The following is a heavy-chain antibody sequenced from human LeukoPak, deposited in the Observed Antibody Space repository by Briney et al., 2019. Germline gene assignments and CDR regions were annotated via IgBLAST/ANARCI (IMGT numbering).Heavy chain of an antibody. V-gene: IGHV1-2*06. D-gene: IGHD2/OR15-2a*01. CDR2: IYPNSGGT. J-gene: IGHJ5*02. CDR1: GYTFTGYY. Sequence: GASVKVSCKASGYTFTGYYMHWVRQAPGQGLEWMGRIYPNSGGTNYAQKFQGRFTMTRDTSISTIYMELSRLRSDDTAVYYCAREGCSSTTCLTNRFDPWAREPWSPSPQ. CDR3: AREGCSSTTCLTNRFDP.